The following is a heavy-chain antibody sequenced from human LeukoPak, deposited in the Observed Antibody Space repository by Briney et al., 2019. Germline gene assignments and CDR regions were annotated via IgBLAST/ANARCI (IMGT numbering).Heavy chain of an antibody. CDR2: IQCNGNEK. D-gene: IGHD2-2*01. J-gene: IGHJ4*02. Sequence: PGGSLRLSCAVSGFTFSDYAMHWVRQAPGKGLEWVASIQCNGNEKYYSDSLKGRFTISRDNSKNTLYLQMNTVRPEDTAVFYCARGVTSWPQGPYHFDYWGQGILITVSS. CDR1: GFTFSDYA. CDR3: ARGVTSWPQGPYHFDY. V-gene: IGHV3-30*02.